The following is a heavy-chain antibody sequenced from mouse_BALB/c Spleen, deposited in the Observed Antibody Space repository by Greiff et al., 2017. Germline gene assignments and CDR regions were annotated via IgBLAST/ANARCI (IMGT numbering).Heavy chain of an antibody. CDR2: ILPGSGST. Sequence: QVQLKESGAELMKPGASVKISCKATGYTFSSYWIEWVKQRPGHGLEWIGEILPGSGSTNYNEKFKGKATFTADTSSNTAYMQLSSLTSEDSAVYYCAREGIGLRRAMDYWGQGTSVTVSS. V-gene: IGHV1-9*01. D-gene: IGHD2-4*01. CDR3: AREGIGLRRAMDY. J-gene: IGHJ4*01. CDR1: GYTFSSYW.